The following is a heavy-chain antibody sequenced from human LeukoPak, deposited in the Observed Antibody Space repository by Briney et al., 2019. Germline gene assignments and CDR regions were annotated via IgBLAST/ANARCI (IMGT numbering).Heavy chain of an antibody. CDR3: ARAYSSSSSDFQH. Sequence: PSETLSLTCAVYGGSFSGYYWSWIRQPPGKGLEWIGSIYYSGSTYCNPSLKSRVTISVDTSKNQFSLKLSSVTAADTAVYYCARAYSSSSSDFQHWGQGTLVTVSS. D-gene: IGHD6-6*01. V-gene: IGHV4-34*01. J-gene: IGHJ1*01. CDR1: GGSFSGYY. CDR2: IYYSGST.